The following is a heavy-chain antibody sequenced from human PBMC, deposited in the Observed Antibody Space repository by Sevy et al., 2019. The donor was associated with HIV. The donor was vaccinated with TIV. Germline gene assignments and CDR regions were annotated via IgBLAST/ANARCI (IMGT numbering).Heavy chain of an antibody. J-gene: IGHJ3*02. CDR1: VFTFSTYS. V-gene: IGHV3-30*03. CDR2: ISYDGSNK. Sequence: GGSLRLSCAASVFTFSTYSIHWVRQAPGKGLEWVAIISYDGSNKDHADSVRGRFTISRDNSKNTLYLQMNSLRAEDTAVYYCARAFDIWGQGTMVTVSS. CDR3: ARAFDI.